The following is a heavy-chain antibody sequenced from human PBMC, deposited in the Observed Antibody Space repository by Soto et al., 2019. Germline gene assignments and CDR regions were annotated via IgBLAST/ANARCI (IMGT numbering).Heavy chain of an antibody. D-gene: IGHD4-4*01. V-gene: IGHV1-18*01. J-gene: IGHJ4*02. Sequence: QIQSVQSGAEVKRPGASVKVSCKASGYTFSTHGITWVRQAPGQGLEWMGWISAFNGNSKYAQKFQGRVTMTTDTSTATAYMELRSLRFDDTAVYYCAKGVYDYTFWGQGTLVTVSS. CDR1: GYTFSTHG. CDR2: ISAFNGNS. CDR3: AKGVYDYTF.